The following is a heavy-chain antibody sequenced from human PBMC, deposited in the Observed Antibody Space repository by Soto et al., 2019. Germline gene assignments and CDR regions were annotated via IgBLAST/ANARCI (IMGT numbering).Heavy chain of an antibody. Sequence: PGGSLRLSCAASGFTFSSYSMNWVRQAPGKGLEWVSYISSSSSTIYYADSVKGRFTISRDNAKNSLYLQMNSLRDEDTAVYYCARDIYCSGGSCYYYYHYYGMDVWGQGTTVTVSS. D-gene: IGHD2-15*01. V-gene: IGHV3-48*02. CDR1: GFTFSSYS. J-gene: IGHJ6*02. CDR2: ISSSSSTI. CDR3: ARDIYCSGGSCYYYYHYYGMDV.